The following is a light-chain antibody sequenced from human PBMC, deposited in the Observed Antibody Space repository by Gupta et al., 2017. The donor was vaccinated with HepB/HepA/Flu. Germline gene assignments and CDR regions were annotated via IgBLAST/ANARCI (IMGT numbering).Light chain of an antibody. CDR2: AAS. CDR1: QSVSSN. Sequence: EIVMTQSPASLSVSPGERATLSCRASQSVSSNLAWYQQKPGQAPRLLMYAASTRATGIPARFSGSGSGTEFTLTISSLQSEDFAVYYCQQDNNWPLTFGGGTKVEIK. J-gene: IGKJ4*01. V-gene: IGKV3-15*01. CDR3: QQDNNWPLT.